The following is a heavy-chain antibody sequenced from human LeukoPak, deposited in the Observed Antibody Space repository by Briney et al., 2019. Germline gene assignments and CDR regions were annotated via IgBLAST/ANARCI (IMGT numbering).Heavy chain of an antibody. Sequence: PGRSLRLSCAASGFTFSSYGMHWVRQALGKGLEWVAVIWYDGSNEYYADSVKGRFTISRDNSKNTVYLQMNSLRAEDTAVYYCARWYNYDRSGSPDYWGQGTLVTVSS. V-gene: IGHV3-33*08. CDR3: ARWYNYDRSGSPDY. CDR1: GFTFSSYG. CDR2: IWYDGSNE. J-gene: IGHJ4*02. D-gene: IGHD3-22*01.